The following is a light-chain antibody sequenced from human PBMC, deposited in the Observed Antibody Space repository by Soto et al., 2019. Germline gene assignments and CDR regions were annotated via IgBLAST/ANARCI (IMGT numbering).Light chain of an antibody. CDR3: QQRNNWPRIT. Sequence: EILLTQSPATLSLSPGERATLSCRASQSVSSYLAWYQQKPGQAPRLLLYDASNRATGIPARFSGSGSGTDLTLTISSLETEDFAVYYCQQRNNWPRITFGQGTRLEIK. CDR2: DAS. CDR1: QSVSSY. J-gene: IGKJ5*01. V-gene: IGKV3-11*01.